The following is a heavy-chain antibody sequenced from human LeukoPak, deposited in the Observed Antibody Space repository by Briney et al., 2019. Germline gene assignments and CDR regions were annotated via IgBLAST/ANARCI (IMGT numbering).Heavy chain of an antibody. J-gene: IGHJ3*02. D-gene: IGHD3-22*01. CDR3: ARGDVVITSPDAFDI. V-gene: IGHV1-18*01. CDR1: GYTFTSYG. CDR2: ISAYNGNT. Sequence: WALVTVSCKASGYTFTSYGISWVRQAPGQGLEWMGWISAYNGNTNYAQKLQGRVTMTEDTSTDTAYMELSSLRSEDTAVYYCARGDVVITSPDAFDIWAKGQWSPSLQ.